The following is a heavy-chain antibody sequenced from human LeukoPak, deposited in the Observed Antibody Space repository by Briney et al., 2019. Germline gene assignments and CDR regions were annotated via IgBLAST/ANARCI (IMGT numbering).Heavy chain of an antibody. J-gene: IGHJ4*02. Sequence: SQTLSLTCTVSGGSISSGGYYWSWIRQPPGKGLEWIGYIYHSGSTYYNPSLKSRVTISVDTSKNQFSLKLSSVTAADTAVYYCARFGKYSSSDDYWGQGTLVTVSS. D-gene: IGHD6-6*01. CDR3: ARFGKYSSSDDY. V-gene: IGHV4-30-2*01. CDR1: GGSISSGGYY. CDR2: IYHSGST.